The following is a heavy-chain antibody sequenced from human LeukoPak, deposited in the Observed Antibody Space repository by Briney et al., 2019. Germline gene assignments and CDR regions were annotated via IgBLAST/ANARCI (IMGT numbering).Heavy chain of an antibody. Sequence: PSETLSLTCTVSGGSLNNYYWSWIRQPAGKGLEWIGLIYSSGSTSYNPSLKSRVTMSVDTSKKQISLRLSSVTAADTAVYYCARTPIYYFDNSGYYNWGQGTLVTVSS. CDR1: GGSLNNYY. CDR2: IYSSGST. CDR3: ARTPIYYFDNSGYYN. D-gene: IGHD3-22*01. J-gene: IGHJ4*02. V-gene: IGHV4-4*07.